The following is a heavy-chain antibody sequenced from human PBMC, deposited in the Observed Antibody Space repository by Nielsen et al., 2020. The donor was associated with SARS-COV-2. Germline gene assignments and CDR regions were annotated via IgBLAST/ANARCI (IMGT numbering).Heavy chain of an antibody. J-gene: IGHJ4*02. CDR1: GFTFSSYA. V-gene: IGHV3-23*01. CDR2: ISGSGGST. CDR3: AKDPYYYGSGLDY. Sequence: GVLKISCAASGFTFSSYAMSWVRQAPGKGLEWVSAISGSGGSTYYADSVKGRFTISRDNSKNTLYLQMNSLRAEDTAVYYCAKDPYYYGSGLDYWGQGTLVTVSS. D-gene: IGHD3-10*01.